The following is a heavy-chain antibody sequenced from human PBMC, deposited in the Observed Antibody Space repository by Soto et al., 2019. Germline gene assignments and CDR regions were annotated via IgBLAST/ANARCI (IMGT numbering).Heavy chain of an antibody. Sequence: SETLSLTCTVSGGSISSYYWSWIRQPPGKGLEWIGYIYYSGSTNYNPSLKSRVTISVDTSKNQFSLKLSSVTAADTAVYYCARHGGIYHYWGQGTLVTVSS. CDR2: IYYSGST. V-gene: IGHV4-59*08. CDR3: ARHGGIYHY. D-gene: IGHD3-3*01. J-gene: IGHJ4*02. CDR1: GGSISSYY.